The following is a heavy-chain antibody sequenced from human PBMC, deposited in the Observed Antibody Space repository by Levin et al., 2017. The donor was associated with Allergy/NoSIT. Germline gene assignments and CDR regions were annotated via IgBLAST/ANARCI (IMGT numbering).Heavy chain of an antibody. J-gene: IGHJ4*02. CDR1: GGSISSGDYY. CDR3: AAEYTSSWLDY. V-gene: IGHV4-31*03. CDR2: IYYSGST. Sequence: LRLSCTVSGGSISSGDYYWSWIRQHPGKGLEWIGYIYYSGSTRYNPSLKSRVTISVDTSKNHFSLKLSSVTAADTAVYYCAAEYTSSWLDYWGQGTLVTVSS. D-gene: IGHD6-13*01.